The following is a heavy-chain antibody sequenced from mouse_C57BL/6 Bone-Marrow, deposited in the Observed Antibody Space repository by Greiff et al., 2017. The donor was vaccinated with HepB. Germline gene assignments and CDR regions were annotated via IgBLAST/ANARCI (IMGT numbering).Heavy chain of an antibody. CDR2: INPNYGTT. D-gene: IGHD4-1*02. CDR3: APNWEGYYAMDY. J-gene: IGHJ4*01. Sequence: EVQLVESGPELVKPGASVKISCKASGYSFTDYNMNWVKQSNGKSLEWIGVINPNYGTTSYNQKFKGKATLTVDQSSSTAYMQRNSLTSEDSAVYYCAPNWEGYYAMDYWGQGTSVTVSS. V-gene: IGHV1-39*01. CDR1: GYSFTDYN.